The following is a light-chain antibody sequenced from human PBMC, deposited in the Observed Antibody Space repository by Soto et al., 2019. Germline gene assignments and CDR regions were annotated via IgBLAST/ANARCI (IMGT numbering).Light chain of an antibody. CDR2: EVN. J-gene: IGLJ3*02. Sequence: QSALNQPASVSGSPGQSITISCTGTSSDVGRYNLVSWYQQHPGKAPKLMIYEVNKRPSGVSSRFSGSKSGNTASLTISGLQAEDEADYYCCSYAGSSSLVFGGGTQLTVL. V-gene: IGLV2-23*02. CDR3: CSYAGSSSLV. CDR1: SSDVGRYNL.